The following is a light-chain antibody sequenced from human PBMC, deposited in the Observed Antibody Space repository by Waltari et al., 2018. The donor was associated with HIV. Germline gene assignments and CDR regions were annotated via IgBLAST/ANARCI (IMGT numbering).Light chain of an antibody. Sequence: QSALPQPPSASGSPGQPVTISCSVTCSAIGAYNYVASYQQHPGRAPNLLLDDVNQRSGGVPGLFSGSKAGNRASLTVSGRQPDDEADYCGRSDAGSNSVLFGGGTKLTVL. J-gene: IGLJ2*01. V-gene: IGLV2-8*01. CDR2: DVN. CDR1: CSAIGAYNY. CDR3: RSDAGSNSVL.